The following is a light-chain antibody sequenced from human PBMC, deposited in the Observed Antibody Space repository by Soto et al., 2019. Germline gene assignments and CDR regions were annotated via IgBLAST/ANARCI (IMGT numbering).Light chain of an antibody. V-gene: IGLV2-8*01. J-gene: IGLJ2*01. CDR2: EVT. Sequence: QSALTQPPSASGYPGQSVTISCTGASSDVGSYDYVSWYQQHPGKAPKLMIYEVTKRPSGVPDRFSGSKSGNTASLTVSGLQAEDEADYYCSSYAGANNVVFGGGTKVTVL. CDR1: SSDVGSYDY. CDR3: SSYAGANNVV.